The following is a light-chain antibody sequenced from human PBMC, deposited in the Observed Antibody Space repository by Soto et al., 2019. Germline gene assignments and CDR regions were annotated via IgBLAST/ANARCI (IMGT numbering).Light chain of an antibody. V-gene: IGKV3-11*01. CDR1: QSVSRY. CDR2: DAS. J-gene: IGKJ1*01. Sequence: EIVLTQSPATLSLSPGERATLSCRASQSVSRYLAWHQQKPGQAPRLLIYDASNSATDVPARFSGSGSGTDFTLTISSLEPEDFAVYYCQQRSNWPWTFGQGTKVEIK. CDR3: QQRSNWPWT.